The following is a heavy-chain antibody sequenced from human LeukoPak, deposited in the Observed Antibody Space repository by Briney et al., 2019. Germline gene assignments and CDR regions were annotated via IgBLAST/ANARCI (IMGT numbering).Heavy chain of an antibody. CDR3: ARGLGYFDY. CDR1: GYTFTSYG. CDR2: ISAYNGNT. V-gene: IGHV1-18*01. J-gene: IGHJ4*02. Sequence: ASVKVSCKASGYTFTSYGISWVRQAPGQGLEWMGWISAYNGNTNYAQKFQGRVTMTRDMSTSTVYMELSSLRSEDTAVYYCARGLGYFDYWGQGTLVTVSS.